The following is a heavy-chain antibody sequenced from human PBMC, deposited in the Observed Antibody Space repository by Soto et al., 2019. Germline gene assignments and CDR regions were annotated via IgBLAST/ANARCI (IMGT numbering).Heavy chain of an antibody. Sequence: GASVKVPCKASGYTFTSYGISWVRQAPGQGLEWMGWISAYNGNTNYAQKLQGRVTMTTDTSTSTAYMELRSLRSEDTAVYYCAGRDCSSTSCYQSRGNYYYGMDVWGQGTTVTVSS. D-gene: IGHD2-2*01. J-gene: IGHJ6*02. CDR1: GYTFTSYG. CDR2: ISAYNGNT. V-gene: IGHV1-18*04. CDR3: AGRDCSSTSCYQSRGNYYYGMDV.